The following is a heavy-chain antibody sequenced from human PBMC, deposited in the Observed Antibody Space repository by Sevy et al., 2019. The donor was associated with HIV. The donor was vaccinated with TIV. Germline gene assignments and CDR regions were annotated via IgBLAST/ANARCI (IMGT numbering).Heavy chain of an antibody. Sequence: GGSLRLSCAASGFTFSTYGMHWVRQAPGKGLEWVAVISYDGRHKYYADSVKGRFTISRDNSKNTLDLQMNSLRAEDTAVYYCAKDRDIVIVLGATALRQWGQRTLVTVSS. V-gene: IGHV3-30*18. D-gene: IGHD2-15*01. CDR3: AKDRDIVIVLGATALRQ. CDR2: ISYDGRHK. J-gene: IGHJ1*01. CDR1: GFTFSTYG.